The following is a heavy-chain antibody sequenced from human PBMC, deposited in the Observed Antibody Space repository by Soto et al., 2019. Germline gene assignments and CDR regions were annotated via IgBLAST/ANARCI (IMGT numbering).Heavy chain of an antibody. CDR2: ISYDASDK. CDR3: VKERYGQLWLEDYGMDV. V-gene: IGHV3-30*18. CDR1: AFTFSSYR. Sequence: SLRLSCAASAFTFSSYRIHWVRQAAGKGLDWVAVISYDASDKYYADSVKGRFTISRDNSKNTLYLQMNRLRAEDTAVYYCVKERYGQLWLEDYGMDVWGQGTTVTVSS. J-gene: IGHJ6*02. D-gene: IGHD5-18*01.